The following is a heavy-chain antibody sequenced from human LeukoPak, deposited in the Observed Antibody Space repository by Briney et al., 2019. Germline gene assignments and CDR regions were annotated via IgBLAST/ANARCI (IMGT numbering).Heavy chain of an antibody. Sequence: GGSLRLSCAASGFTFSNYAMSWVRRTPGKGLEGVSAITGGGGTTYYADSVKGRFTISRDNSKNTLYLQMNSLRAEDTAVYYCAKDPPTLHWSFDLWGQGTLVTVSS. J-gene: IGHJ4*02. CDR2: ITGGGGTT. CDR1: GFTFSNYA. V-gene: IGHV3-23*01. D-gene: IGHD2-8*02. CDR3: AKDPPTLHWSFDL.